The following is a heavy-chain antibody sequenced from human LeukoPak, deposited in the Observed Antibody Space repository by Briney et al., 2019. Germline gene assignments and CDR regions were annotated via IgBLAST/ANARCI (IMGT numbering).Heavy chain of an antibody. Sequence: PGGSLRLSCAASNFTFSSYSMNWFRQAPGKGLEWVASITSRSTYIFYADSVKGRFTVSRDNAENPLSLQMNSLRAEDTGVYYCARDEETVAGLNGFDLWGQGTLVTVSS. CDR1: NFTFSSYS. CDR3: ARDEETVAGLNGFDL. V-gene: IGHV3-21*01. CDR2: ITSRSTYI. J-gene: IGHJ4*02. D-gene: IGHD6-19*01.